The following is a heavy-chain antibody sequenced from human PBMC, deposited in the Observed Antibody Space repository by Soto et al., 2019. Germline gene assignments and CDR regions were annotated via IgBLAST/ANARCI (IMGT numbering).Heavy chain of an antibody. CDR1: GGSISSGDYY. CDR2: IYYSGST. Sequence: PSETLSLTCTVSGGSISSGDYYWSWIRQPPGKGLEWIGYIYYSGSTYYNPSLKSRVTISVDTSKNQFSLKLSSVTAADTAVYYCARDLSCRADYGDYVRYYYYYYGMDVWGQGTTVTVSS. V-gene: IGHV4-30-4*01. CDR3: ARDLSCRADYGDYVRYYYYYYGMDV. J-gene: IGHJ6*02. D-gene: IGHD4-17*01.